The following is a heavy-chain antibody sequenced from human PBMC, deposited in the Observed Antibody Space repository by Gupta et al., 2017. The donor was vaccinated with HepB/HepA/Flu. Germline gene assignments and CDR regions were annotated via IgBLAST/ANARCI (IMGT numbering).Heavy chain of an antibody. D-gene: IGHD6-13*01. J-gene: IGHJ5*01. V-gene: IGHV4-39*02. Sequence: QLQESGPRLVKPSGTLSLTCSVSGDSINDCSYFWGWIRQSPGKGLEYIGSIYSAGTTYYNPSLHSQVTISLDTSKNDFSLKLTSVTAADAAVYYCARAPPNIAPNWFDSWGPGTLVTVSS. CDR3: ARAPPNIAPNWFDS. CDR1: GDSINDCSYF. CDR2: IYSAGTT.